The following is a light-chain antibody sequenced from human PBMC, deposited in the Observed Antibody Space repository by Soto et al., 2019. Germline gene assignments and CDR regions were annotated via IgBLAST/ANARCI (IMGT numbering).Light chain of an antibody. V-gene: IGKV3-15*01. Sequence: EIVITHSPPTISVSLGGRATLSSTARQRVSTNLAWYQQKPGQAPRLLIYGASTRATGSPARISGSGSGTEDTLTISSLQPEDFATYSCQQHNSYPLTFGGGTKVDIK. CDR2: GAS. CDR3: QQHNSYPLT. J-gene: IGKJ4*01. CDR1: QRVSTN.